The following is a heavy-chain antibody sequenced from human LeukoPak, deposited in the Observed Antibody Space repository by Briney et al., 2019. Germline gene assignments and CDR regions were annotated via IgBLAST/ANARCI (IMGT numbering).Heavy chain of an antibody. CDR3: LIILPIALGRDDY. CDR1: GFNFSDST. J-gene: IGHJ4*02. Sequence: AGGSLKHSCAASGFNFSDSTIHWVRQASGKGLEWVGRLRSKTNNYATAYAASMKGRFTISRDDSKNTAWLQMNSLKTEDTAVYYCLIILPIALGRDDYWGQGALVTVSS. V-gene: IGHV3-73*01. CDR2: LRSKTNNYAT. D-gene: IGHD2-21*01.